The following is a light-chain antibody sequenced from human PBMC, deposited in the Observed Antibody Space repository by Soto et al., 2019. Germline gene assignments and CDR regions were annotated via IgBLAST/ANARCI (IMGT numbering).Light chain of an antibody. CDR2: AAS. CDR1: QGINSY. CDR3: QHLNSYPLT. V-gene: IGKV1-9*01. Sequence: DIQLTQSPSFLSASVGDRVTITCRASQGINSYLAWFQQKPGKAPNLLIYAASTLQTGVPPRFSGSRSGTEFTLTIGSLQPEDFATYYCQHLNSYPLTFGQGTKLEIK. J-gene: IGKJ2*01.